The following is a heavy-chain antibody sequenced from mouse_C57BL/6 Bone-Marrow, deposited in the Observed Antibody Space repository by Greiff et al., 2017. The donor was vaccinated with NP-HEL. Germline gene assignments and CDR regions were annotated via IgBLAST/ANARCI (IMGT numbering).Heavy chain of an antibody. CDR2: IYPRSGNT. V-gene: IGHV1-81*01. D-gene: IGHD1-1*01. J-gene: IGHJ4*01. Sequence: VQLQQSGAELARPGASVKLSCKASGYTFTSYGISWVKQRTGQGLEWIGEIYPRSGNTYYNEKFKGKATLTADKSSSTAYMELRSLTSEDSAVYFWAREGTSGIWYAMDYWGQGTSVTVSS. CDR3: AREGTSGIWYAMDY. CDR1: GYTFTSYG.